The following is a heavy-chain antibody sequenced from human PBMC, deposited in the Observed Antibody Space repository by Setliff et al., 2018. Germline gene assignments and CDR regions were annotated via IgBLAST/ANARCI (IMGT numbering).Heavy chain of an antibody. D-gene: IGHD2-15*01. V-gene: IGHV1-69*13. Sequence: SVKVSCKASGGTFRSHDISWVRQAPGQGLEWMGGIMPIFGKVKYAQKFQGRVTITADESTSTAYMELSSLRSEDTAVYFCAREAGRGEFYFDYWGQGTLVTVSS. CDR2: IMPIFGKV. CDR3: AREAGRGEFYFDY. J-gene: IGHJ4*02. CDR1: GGTFRSHD.